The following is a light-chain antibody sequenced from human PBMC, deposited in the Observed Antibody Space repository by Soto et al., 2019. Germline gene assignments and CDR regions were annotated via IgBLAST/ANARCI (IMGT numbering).Light chain of an antibody. Sequence: DVQMTQSPSSLSASVGDRVTITCRASVGISNFSAWYQQKPGKVPKLLISTASTLQSGVPSRFSGSGSETDFTLTISSLQPEDVATYYCQKINSAPFTFGPGTTVDLK. CDR2: TAS. CDR3: QKINSAPFT. V-gene: IGKV1-27*01. CDR1: VGISNF. J-gene: IGKJ3*01.